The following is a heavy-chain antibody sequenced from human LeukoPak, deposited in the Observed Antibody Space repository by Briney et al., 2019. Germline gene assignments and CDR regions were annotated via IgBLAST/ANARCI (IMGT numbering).Heavy chain of an antibody. V-gene: IGHV3-7*02. Sequence: GGSLRLSCAASGFIFSSYWMSWVRQAPGKGLEWVANIKQDGSEKYYVDSVKVRFTISRDNAKNSLYLQMSSLRVDDTAVYYCASSTRNTYGDELFYWGQGNLVTVSS. CDR3: ASSTRNTYGDELFY. J-gene: IGHJ4*02. D-gene: IGHD4-17*01. CDR2: IKQDGSEK. CDR1: GFIFSSYW.